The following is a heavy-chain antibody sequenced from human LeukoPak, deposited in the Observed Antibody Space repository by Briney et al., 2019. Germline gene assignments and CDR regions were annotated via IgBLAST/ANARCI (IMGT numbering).Heavy chain of an antibody. D-gene: IGHD5-18*01. CDR1: GASISSNSFF. CDR2: IYYSGSS. J-gene: IGHJ5*02. Sequence: SETLSLTCTVSGASISSNSFFWGWIRQPPGRDLEWIGSIYYSGSSYYNPSLKSRVTISVDTSKNQFSLKLSSVTAADTAVYYCARVAGIQLWLRLDWFDPWGQGTLVTVSS. CDR3: ARVAGIQLWLRLDWFDP. V-gene: IGHV4-39*07.